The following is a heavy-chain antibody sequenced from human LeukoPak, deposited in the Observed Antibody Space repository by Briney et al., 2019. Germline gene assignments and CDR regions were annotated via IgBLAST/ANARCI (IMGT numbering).Heavy chain of an antibody. V-gene: IGHV4-31*03. CDR1: GDSINSLDL. CDR2: IYYSGST. CDR3: ARDSGSAGLDY. D-gene: IGHD1-26*01. Sequence: SETLSLTCTVSGDSINSLDLWSWVRQPPGKGLEWIGYIYYSGSTYYNPSLKSRVTISVDTSKNQFSLKLSSVTAAATAVYYCARDSGSAGLDYWGQGTLVTVSS. J-gene: IGHJ4*02.